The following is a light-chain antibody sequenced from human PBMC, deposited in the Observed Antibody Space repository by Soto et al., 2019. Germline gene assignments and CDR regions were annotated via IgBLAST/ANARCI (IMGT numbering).Light chain of an antibody. CDR1: QSISSY. V-gene: IGKV1-39*01. CDR3: QHYNSYSEA. Sequence: DIKMTQSPSSLSASVGDRVTITCRASQSISSYLNWYQQKPGKAPKFLIYAASTLQSGVTSRFSGSGSGTDFTLTISSLQPDDFATYYCQHYNSYSEAFGQGTKVVIK. J-gene: IGKJ1*01. CDR2: AAS.